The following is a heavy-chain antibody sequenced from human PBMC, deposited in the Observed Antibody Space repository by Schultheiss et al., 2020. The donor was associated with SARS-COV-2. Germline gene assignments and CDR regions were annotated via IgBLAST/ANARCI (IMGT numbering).Heavy chain of an antibody. CDR3: ARDATLEWLFADPIVDWYFDL. J-gene: IGHJ2*01. CDR2: ISNDGTYK. Sequence: GESLKISCAASGFTFSPYAMHWVRQAPGRGLEWVALISNDGTYKSYADSVKGRFTISRDSSKNTMFLQMNSLRPEDTPVFYCARDATLEWLFADPIVDWYFDLWGRGTLVTVSS. CDR1: GFTFSPYA. D-gene: IGHD3-3*01. V-gene: IGHV3-30*04.